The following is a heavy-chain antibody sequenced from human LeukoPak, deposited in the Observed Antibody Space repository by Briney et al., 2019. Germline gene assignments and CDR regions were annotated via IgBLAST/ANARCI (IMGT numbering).Heavy chain of an antibody. J-gene: IGHJ4*02. CDR1: GYTFTGYY. CDR2: ISAYNGNT. D-gene: IGHD3-22*01. CDR3: AREEHYYDSSGYFSNYFDY. V-gene: IGHV1-18*04. Sequence: ASVKVSCKASGYTFTGYYMHWVRQAPGQGLEWMGWISAYNGNTNYAQKLQGRVTMTTDTSTSTAYMELRSLRSDDTAVYYCAREEHYYDSSGYFSNYFDYWGQGTLVTVSS.